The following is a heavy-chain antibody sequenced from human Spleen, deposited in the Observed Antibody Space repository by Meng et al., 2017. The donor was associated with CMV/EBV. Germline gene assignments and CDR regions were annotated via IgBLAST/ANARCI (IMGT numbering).Heavy chain of an antibody. J-gene: IGHJ4*02. CDR2: INHSGST. CDR3: ARAVISDFWSGSVISPFDY. CDR1: GGSFSGYY. D-gene: IGHD3-3*01. Sequence: SETLSLSCAVYGGSFSGYYWSWIRQPPGKGLEWIGEINHSGSTHYNPSLKSRVTISVDTSKNQFSLKLSSVTAADTAVYYCARAVISDFWSGSVISPFDYWGQGTLVTVSS. V-gene: IGHV4-34*01.